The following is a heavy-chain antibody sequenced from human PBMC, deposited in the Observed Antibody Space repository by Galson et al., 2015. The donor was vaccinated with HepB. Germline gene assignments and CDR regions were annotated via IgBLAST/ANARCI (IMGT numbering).Heavy chain of an antibody. CDR1: GYTFIGYS. D-gene: IGHD3-10*01. CDR3: ARDRRTSYYASRSAFGMDV. J-gene: IGHJ6*02. CDR2: INPNSGGT. Sequence: SVKVSCKASGYTFIGYSIHWVRQAPGHGLEWMGRINPNSGGTNYAQKFQGRVTMTRDTSITTVYMELSTLRSDDTAVYYCARDRRTSYYASRSAFGMDVWGQGTTVT. V-gene: IGHV1-2*06.